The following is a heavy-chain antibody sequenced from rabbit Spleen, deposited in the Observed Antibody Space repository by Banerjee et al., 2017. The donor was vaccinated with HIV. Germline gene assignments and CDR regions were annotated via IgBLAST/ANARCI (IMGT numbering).Heavy chain of an antibody. CDR2: IATGSGST. CDR1: GFTISSYYW. Sequence: QEQLEESGGDLVKPGGTLTLTCTASGFTISSYYWICWVRQAPGKGLEWIGCIATGSGSTYYASWAKGRFTVSKTSSTTMTLQMTSLTAADTATYFCASGRAVGSYFALWGPGTLVTVS. CDR3: ASGRAVGSYFAL. D-gene: IGHD8-1*01. V-gene: IGHV1S45*01. J-gene: IGHJ4*01.